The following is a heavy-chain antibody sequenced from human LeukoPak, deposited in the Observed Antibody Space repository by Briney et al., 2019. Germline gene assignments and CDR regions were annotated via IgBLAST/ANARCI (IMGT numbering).Heavy chain of an antibody. Sequence: GGSLRVSCAASGFTFDNYAMHWVRQAPGKGLEWVSLISGDGDTTYYAASVKGRFTISRDGSKNSLYLQMNSLRTKDTALYYCARRGEGSSWAVIDYWGQGTLVTVSS. CDR2: ISGDGDTT. D-gene: IGHD6-13*01. J-gene: IGHJ4*02. V-gene: IGHV3-43*02. CDR3: ARRGEGSSWAVIDY. CDR1: GFTFDNYA.